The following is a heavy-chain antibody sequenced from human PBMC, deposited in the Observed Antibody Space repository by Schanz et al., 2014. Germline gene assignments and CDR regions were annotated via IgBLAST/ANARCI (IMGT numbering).Heavy chain of an antibody. CDR3: ARDKVTTLGYYGMDV. D-gene: IGHD3-10*02. Sequence: QVQLPESGPGLVKPSETLSLTCTVSGGSISSYYWNWIRQPPGKGLEWIGYVYYTGSTTYNPSLKSRVTISVVPSKRQFSLKLSSVTAADTAVYYCARDKVTTLGYYGMDVWGQGTTVTVSS. V-gene: IGHV4-59*01. CDR1: GGSISSYY. CDR2: VYYTGST. J-gene: IGHJ6*02.